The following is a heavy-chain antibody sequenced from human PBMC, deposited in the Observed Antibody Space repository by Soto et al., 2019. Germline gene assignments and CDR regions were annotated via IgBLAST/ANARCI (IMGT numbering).Heavy chain of an antibody. Sequence: ASVKVSCKASGYTFTSYYMHWVRQAPGQGLEWMGIINPSGGSTSYAQKFQGRVTMTRDTSTSTVYMELSSLRSEDTAVYYCARDFFVVVVAAETQYYGMDVWGQGTTVTVSS. D-gene: IGHD2-15*01. CDR3: ARDFFVVVVAAETQYYGMDV. CDR2: INPSGGST. CDR1: GYTFTSYY. V-gene: IGHV1-46*01. J-gene: IGHJ6*02.